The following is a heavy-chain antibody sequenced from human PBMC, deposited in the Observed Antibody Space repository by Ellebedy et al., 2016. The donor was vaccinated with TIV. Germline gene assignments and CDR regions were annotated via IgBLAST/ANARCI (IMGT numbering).Heavy chain of an antibody. CDR2: ISSSSSTI. CDR3: ARDPGGGGDYGDNWFDP. D-gene: IGHD4-17*01. Sequence: GGSLRLSCAASGFTFSSYSMNWVRQAPGKGLEWVSYISSSSSTIYYADSVKGRFTISRDNAKNSLYLQMNSLRDEDTAVYYCARDPGGGGDYGDNWFDPWGQGTLVTVSS. CDR1: GFTFSSYS. J-gene: IGHJ5*02. V-gene: IGHV3-48*02.